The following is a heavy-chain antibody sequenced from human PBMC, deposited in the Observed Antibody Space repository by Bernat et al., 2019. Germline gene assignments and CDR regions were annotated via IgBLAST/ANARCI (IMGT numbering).Heavy chain of an antibody. CDR1: GFTVSSNY. J-gene: IGHJ4*02. V-gene: IGHV3-53*04. Sequence: EVQLVESGGGLVKPGGSLRLSCAASGFTVSSNYMSWVRQAPGKGLEWVSVIYSGGTTYYAASVKGRFTISRDNSKNTLYLQMNSLRAEDTAVYYCARGDCSGGSCYSLYYWGQGTLVTVSS. D-gene: IGHD2-15*01. CDR2: IYSGGTT. CDR3: ARGDCSGGSCYSLYY.